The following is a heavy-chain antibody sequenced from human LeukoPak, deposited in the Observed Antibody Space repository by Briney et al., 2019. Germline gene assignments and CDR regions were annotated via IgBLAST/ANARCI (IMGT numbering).Heavy chain of an antibody. CDR3: ARWVYSSGWYEYYFDY. V-gene: IGHV1-8*03. J-gene: IGHJ4*02. D-gene: IGHD6-19*01. CDR1: GYTFTNYN. Sequence: ASVKVSCKASGYTFTNYNINWVRQAPGQGLEWMGWMNPNIGNTGYAQKFQGRVTITRDTSISTAYMELRSLRSDDTAVYYCARWVYSSGWYEYYFDYWGQGTLVTASS. CDR2: MNPNIGNT.